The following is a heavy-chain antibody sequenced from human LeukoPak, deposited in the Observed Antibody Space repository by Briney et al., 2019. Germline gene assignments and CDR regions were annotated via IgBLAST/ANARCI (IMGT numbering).Heavy chain of an antibody. D-gene: IGHD3-22*01. CDR1: GGSISSYY. J-gene: IGHJ6*02. Sequence: SETLSLTCTVSGGSISSYYWSWIRQPPGKGLEWIGYIYYSGSTNYNPSLKSRVTISLDTSKNQFSLKLGSVTAADTAVYYCARAYYYDSSGYLYYYYGMDVWGQGTTVTVSS. V-gene: IGHV4-59*01. CDR3: ARAYYYDSSGYLYYYYGMDV. CDR2: IYYSGST.